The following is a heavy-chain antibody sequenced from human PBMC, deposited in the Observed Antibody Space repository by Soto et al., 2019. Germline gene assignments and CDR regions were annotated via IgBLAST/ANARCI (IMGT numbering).Heavy chain of an antibody. Sequence: EVQLVQSGAEVKKPGESLKISCKGSGYSFTNYWIGWVRXXXXXXXXWMGLIYPGDSDTTYSPSFQGQVTMSADKSXXXXXXXXXXXXXXXXXXXXXXXXXXXXXXXPFDYWGQGTLVTVSS. CDR1: GYSFTNYW. CDR3: XXXXXXXXXXPFDY. V-gene: IGHV5-51*03. CDR2: IYPGDSDT. J-gene: IGHJ4*02.